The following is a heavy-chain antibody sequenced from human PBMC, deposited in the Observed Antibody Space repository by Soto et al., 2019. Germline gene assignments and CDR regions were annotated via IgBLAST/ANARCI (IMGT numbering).Heavy chain of an antibody. J-gene: IGHJ4*02. CDR3: VRDQATGRSLVDLDC. CDR2: ISTSGKTI. Sequence: VQLVESGGGLVQPGGSLRLSCAASGFTLSGYAMNWVRQAPGKGLEWVAFISTSGKTISYEDSVMGRFTISKDIAKNSLYLQMNSLRNEDTAVYYCVRDQATGRSLVDLDCWGQGTLVSVSS. V-gene: IGHV3-48*02. D-gene: IGHD3-16*01. CDR1: GFTLSGYA.